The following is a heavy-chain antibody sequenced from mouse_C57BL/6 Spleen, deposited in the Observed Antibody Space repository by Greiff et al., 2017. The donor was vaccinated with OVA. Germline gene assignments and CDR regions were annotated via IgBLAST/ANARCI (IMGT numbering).Heavy chain of an antibody. D-gene: IGHD3-3*01. CDR3: ARWGTVYYFDY. J-gene: IGHJ2*01. Sequence: QVQLQQSGAELVKPGASVKISCKASGYAFSSYWMNWVKQRPGKGLEWIGQIYPGDGDTNYNGKFKGKATLTADKSSSTAYMQLSSLTSEDSAVYFCARWGTVYYFDYWGQGTTLTFSS. V-gene: IGHV1-80*01. CDR1: GYAFSSYW. CDR2: IYPGDGDT.